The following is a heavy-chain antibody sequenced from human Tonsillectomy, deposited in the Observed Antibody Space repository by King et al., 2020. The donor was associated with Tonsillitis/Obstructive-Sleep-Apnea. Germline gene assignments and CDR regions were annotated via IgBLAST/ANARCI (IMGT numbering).Heavy chain of an antibody. V-gene: IGHV3-30*04. CDR2: ISYDGSNK. CDR3: ARDLSPQSSSWYGYYYYNYGMDV. J-gene: IGHJ6*02. CDR1: GFTFSSYA. Sequence: VQLVESGGGVVQPGRSLRLSCAASGFTFSSYAMHWVRQAPGKGLEWVAVISYDGSNKYYADSVKGRFTISRDNSKNTLYLQMNSLRAEDTAVYYCARDLSPQSSSWYGYYYYNYGMDVWGQGTTVTVSS. D-gene: IGHD6-13*01.